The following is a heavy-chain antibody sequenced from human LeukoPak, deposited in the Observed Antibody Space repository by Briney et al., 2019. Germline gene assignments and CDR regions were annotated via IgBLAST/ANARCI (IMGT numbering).Heavy chain of an antibody. D-gene: IGHD6-6*01. CDR3: ARVGTRFRSSSVWFDP. CDR1: GYTFTSYY. CDR2: INPSGGST. Sequence: ASVKVSCKASGYTFTSYYMHWVRQAPGQGLEWMGIINPSGGSTSYAQKFQGRVTMTRDTSVSTAYMDMSSLRSDDTAVYYCARVGTRFRSSSVWFDPWGQGTLVTVSS. V-gene: IGHV1-46*01. J-gene: IGHJ5*02.